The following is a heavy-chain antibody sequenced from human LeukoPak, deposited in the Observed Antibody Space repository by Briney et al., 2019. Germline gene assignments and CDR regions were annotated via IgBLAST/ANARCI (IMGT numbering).Heavy chain of an antibody. CDR3: ANGESYSSGWTHFDY. D-gene: IGHD6-19*01. V-gene: IGHV3-30*18. CDR1: GFTFSSYG. CDR2: ISYDGSNK. J-gene: IGHJ4*02. Sequence: PGGSLRLSCAASGFTFSSYGMHWVRQAPGKGLEWVAVISYDGSNKYYADSVKGRFTISRDNSKNTLYLQMNSLRAEDTAVCYCANGESYSSGWTHFDYWGQGTLVTVSS.